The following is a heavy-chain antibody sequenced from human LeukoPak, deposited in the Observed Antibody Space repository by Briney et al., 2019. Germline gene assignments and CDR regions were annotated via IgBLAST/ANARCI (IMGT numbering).Heavy chain of an antibody. J-gene: IGHJ3*02. CDR3: ARLSSWVFEI. CDR1: GFTVSSSY. D-gene: IGHD3-16*01. V-gene: IGHV3-53*01. CDR2: IYYDGST. Sequence: GGSLRLSCAASGFTVSSSYMSWVRQAPGKGLEWVSIIYYDGSTYYADSVKGRFTISRDNAKNSLYLQMNSLRAEDTAVYFCARLSSWVFEIWGQGTMVTVSS.